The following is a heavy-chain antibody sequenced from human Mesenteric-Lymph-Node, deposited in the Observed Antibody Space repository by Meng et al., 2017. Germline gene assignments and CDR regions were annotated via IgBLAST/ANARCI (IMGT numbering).Heavy chain of an antibody. J-gene: IGHJ4*02. V-gene: IGHV4-30-2*05. CDR2: IYYSGST. CDR3: ARGPTTYFDY. CDR1: GDSITSGDYS. Sequence: QVQLQESGSGLVRPSQTLYLTCAVSGDSITSGDYSWTWIRQPPGKGLEWIGYIYYSGSTYYNPSLKSRVTISVDTSKNQFSLKLSSVTAADTAVYYCARGPTTYFDYWGQGTLVTVSS. D-gene: IGHD4-17*01.